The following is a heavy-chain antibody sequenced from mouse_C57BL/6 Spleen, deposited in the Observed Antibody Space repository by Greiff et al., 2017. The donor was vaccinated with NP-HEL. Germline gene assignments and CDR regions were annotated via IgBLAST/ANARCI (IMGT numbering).Heavy chain of an antibody. V-gene: IGHV2-2*01. J-gene: IGHJ4*01. CDR3: ARKTTDYAMDD. CDR1: GFSFTSYG. D-gene: IGHD2-1*01. CDR2: IWSGGST. Sequence: VQLQQSGPGLVQPSQCLSISCTASGFSFTSYGVHWVRQSPGKGLEWLGVIWSGGSTDYYAAFISRLSTSKDNSKCQVFFKMNSLQADDAAIYYCARKTTDYAMDDWGQGTSVTVSS.